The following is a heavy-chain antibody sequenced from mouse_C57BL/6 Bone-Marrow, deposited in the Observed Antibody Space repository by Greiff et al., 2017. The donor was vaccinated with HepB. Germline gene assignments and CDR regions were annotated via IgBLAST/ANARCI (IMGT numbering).Heavy chain of an antibody. CDR2: IRSKSNNYAT. V-gene: IGHV10-1*01. Sequence: EVKLMESGGGLVQPKGSLKLSCAASGFSFNTYAMNWVRQAPGKGLEWVARIRSKSNNYATYYADSVKDRFTISRDDSESMLYLQMNNLKTEDTAMYYCVRLHYYGSPRYFDVWGTGTTVTVSS. J-gene: IGHJ1*03. CDR1: GFSFNTYA. CDR3: VRLHYYGSPRYFDV. D-gene: IGHD1-1*01.